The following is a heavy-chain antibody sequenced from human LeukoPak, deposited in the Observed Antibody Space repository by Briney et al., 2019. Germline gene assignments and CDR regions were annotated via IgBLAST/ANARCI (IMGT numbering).Heavy chain of an antibody. V-gene: IGHV4-39*07. CDR2: IYYSGST. CDR1: GGSISSSSYY. Sequence: SETLSLTCTVSGGSISSSSYYWGWIRQPPGKGLEWIGSIYYSGSTYYNPSLKSRVTISVDTSKNQFSLKLSSVTAADTAVYYCARDLPLESGYGAFDIWGQGTMVTVSS. D-gene: IGHD3-22*01. CDR3: ARDLPLESGYGAFDI. J-gene: IGHJ3*02.